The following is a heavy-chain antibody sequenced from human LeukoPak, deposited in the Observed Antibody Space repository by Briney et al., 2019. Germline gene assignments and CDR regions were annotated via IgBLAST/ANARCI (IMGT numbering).Heavy chain of an antibody. CDR1: GFTFSSYW. J-gene: IGHJ6*03. CDR2: ISYDGGNK. CDR3: ARAHMQWLVEGGYYYYMDV. V-gene: IGHV3-30*03. Sequence: GGSLRLSCAASGFTFSSYWMSWVRQAPGKGLEWVAVISYDGGNKYYADSVKGRFTISRDNSKNTLYLQMNSLRAEDTAVYYCARAHMQWLVEGGYYYYMDVWGKGTTVTVSS. D-gene: IGHD6-19*01.